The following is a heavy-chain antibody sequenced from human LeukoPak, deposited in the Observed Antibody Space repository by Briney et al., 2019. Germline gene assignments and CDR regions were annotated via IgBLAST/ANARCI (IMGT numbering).Heavy chain of an antibody. CDR1: GGTFSSYA. CDR2: IIPILGIA. J-gene: IGHJ4*02. CDR3: ARDWGIAVAGPDY. Sequence: ASVKVSCKASGGTFSSYAISWVRQAPGQGLEWMGRIIPILGIANYAQKFQGRVTITADKSTSTAYMELSSLRSEDTAVYYCARDWGIAVAGPDYWGQGTLVTVSS. D-gene: IGHD6-19*01. V-gene: IGHV1-69*04.